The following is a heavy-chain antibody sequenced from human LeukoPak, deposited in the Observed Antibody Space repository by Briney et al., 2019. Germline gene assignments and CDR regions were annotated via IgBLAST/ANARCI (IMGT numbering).Heavy chain of an antibody. CDR2: INEDATTI. Sequence: GGSLRLSCAASGFAFSAYWMHWVRQAPGKGLEWVSRINEDATTITYAGSVKGRFIISRDNSKKSLYLQMNNLRAEDTAVYYCVRDLILVWTPGDDFDFWGQGTLVIVSS. CDR3: VRDLILVWTPGDDFDF. J-gene: IGHJ4*02. D-gene: IGHD3-16*01. CDR1: GFAFSAYW. V-gene: IGHV3-74*01.